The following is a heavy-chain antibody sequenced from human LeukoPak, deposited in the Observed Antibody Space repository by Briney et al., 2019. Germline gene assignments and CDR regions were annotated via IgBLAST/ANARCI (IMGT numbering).Heavy chain of an antibody. J-gene: IGHJ4*02. CDR3: ARSVSGYPIIYYYDSSGHFDY. V-gene: IGHV3-33*01. CDR1: GFTFSSYG. D-gene: IGHD3-22*01. CDR2: IWYDGSNK. Sequence: PGGSLRLSCAASGFTFSSYGMHWVRQAPGKGLEWVAVIWYDGSNKYYADSVKGRFTISRDNSKNTLYLQMNSLRAKDTAVYYCARSVSGYPIIYYYDSSGHFDYWGQGTLVTVSS.